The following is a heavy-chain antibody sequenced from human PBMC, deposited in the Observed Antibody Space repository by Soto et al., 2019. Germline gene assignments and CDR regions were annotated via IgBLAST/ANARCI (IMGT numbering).Heavy chain of an antibody. J-gene: IGHJ5*02. CDR3: AGSTSDIVLLNEGEIWFDP. CDR2: IFHSGST. Sequence: PSETLSLTCTVSGDSLSSHYWSWIRQPPGKGLEWIGYIFHSGSTNYNPSLKSRATISLDTSKNQFSLKLSSVTAADTAVYYCAGSTSDIVLLNEGEIWFDPWGRGTLVTVSS. CDR1: GDSLSSHY. D-gene: IGHD2-8*02. V-gene: IGHV4-59*11.